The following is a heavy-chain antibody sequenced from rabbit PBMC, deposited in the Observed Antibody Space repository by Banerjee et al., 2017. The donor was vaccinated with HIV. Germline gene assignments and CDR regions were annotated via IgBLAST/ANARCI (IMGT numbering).Heavy chain of an antibody. V-gene: IGHV1S40*01. D-gene: IGHD4-1*01. J-gene: IGHJ4*01. Sequence: QQLEEAGGGLVKPGASLTLTCTASGFSFSSGYYMYWVRQAPGKGLEWIACIYGGSSGSTYYASWAKGRSTVSKTSSTTVTLQMTSLTAADTATYFCARDLAGVIGWNFGLWGPGTLVTVS. CDR3: ARDLAGVIGWNFGL. CDR2: IYGGSSGST. CDR1: GFSFSSGYY.